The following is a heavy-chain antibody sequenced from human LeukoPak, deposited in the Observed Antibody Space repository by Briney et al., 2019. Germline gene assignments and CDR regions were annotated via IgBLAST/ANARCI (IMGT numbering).Heavy chain of an antibody. CDR1: GFSFSSYY. J-gene: IGHJ3*02. V-gene: IGHV4-59*08. CDR2: IYYSGST. CDR3: ARHQLDAFDI. Sequence: SETLTLSCAASGFSFSSYYRSWIRQPPGKGLEWIGYIYYSGSTNYSPSLKSRVTISVDTSKNQFSLKLSSVTAADTAVYYCARHQLDAFDIWGQGTMVTVSS.